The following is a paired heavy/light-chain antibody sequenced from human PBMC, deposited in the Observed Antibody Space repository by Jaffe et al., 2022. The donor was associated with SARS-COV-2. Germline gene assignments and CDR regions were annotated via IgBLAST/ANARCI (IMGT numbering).Light chain of an antibody. CDR1: LSVFLSSNNKNS. CDR3: HQHYSFPYT. Sequence: DIVMTQSPDSLAVSLGERATINCKSSLSVFLSSNNKNSLAWYQHKPGQPPSLLIFWASTRESGVPDRFSGSGSGTDFTLTIANVQAEDVAVYYCHQHYSFPYTFGQGTKLEIK. CDR2: WAS. J-gene: IGKJ2*01. V-gene: IGKV4-1*01.
Heavy chain of an antibody. D-gene: IGHD3-3*01. CDR3: ARANYDDRGAHGFDM. CDR2: VSQTGRT. J-gene: IGHJ3*02. Sequence: QVHLQQWGAGHLKPSETLSLTCVFYGGTFSGDSWTWIRQPPGKGLEWIGEVSQTGRTYQNPSLKSRVTISVDTSKDQFSLRLTSVTAADTAVYYCARANYDDRGAHGFDMWGQGTMVTVSA. CDR1: GGTFSGDS. V-gene: IGHV4-34*01.